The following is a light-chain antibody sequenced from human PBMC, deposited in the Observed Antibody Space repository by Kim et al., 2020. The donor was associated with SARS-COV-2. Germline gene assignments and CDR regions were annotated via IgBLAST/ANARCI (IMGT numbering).Light chain of an antibody. V-gene: IGLV2-14*03. Sequence: GQSITISCAGDSTDIGAYNSVSWYQHHPGKAPTLIIYDVTERPSGISPRFSGSRSGNTASLTISGLQAEDEADYYCISYTNYDFWLFGGGTKLTVL. CDR1: STDIGAYNS. J-gene: IGLJ2*01. CDR3: ISYTNYDFWL. CDR2: DVT.